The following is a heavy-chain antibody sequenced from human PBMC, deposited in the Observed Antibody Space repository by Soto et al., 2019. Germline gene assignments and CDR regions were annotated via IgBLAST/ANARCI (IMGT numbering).Heavy chain of an antibody. CDR3: AHIVVAGLGYYFDY. CDR1: GFSLSSTRMA. J-gene: IGHJ4*02. D-gene: IGHD6-19*01. V-gene: IGHV2-5*02. Sequence: QITLKESGPTLVKPTQPLTLTCTFSGFSLSSTRMAVGWIRQPPVKALEWLALIYWDDDKRYSPFLKSRLTITKDTSKNPVVLTMSNMDPVDTARYYCAHIVVAGLGYYFDYWGQGTLVTVSS. CDR2: IYWDDDK.